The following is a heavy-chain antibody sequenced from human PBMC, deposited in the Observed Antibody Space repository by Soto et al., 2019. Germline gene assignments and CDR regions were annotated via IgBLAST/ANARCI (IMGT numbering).Heavy chain of an antibody. Sequence: ASVKVSCKASGGTFSSYAISWVRQAPGQGLEWMGGIIPIFGTANYAQKFQGRVTITADESTSTAYMELSSLRSEDTAVYYCARDINYMAAAHRRTEYFQHWGQGTLVTVSS. CDR2: IIPIFGTA. J-gene: IGHJ1*01. V-gene: IGHV1-69*13. CDR1: GGTFSSYA. CDR3: ARDINYMAAAHRRTEYFQH. D-gene: IGHD6-13*01.